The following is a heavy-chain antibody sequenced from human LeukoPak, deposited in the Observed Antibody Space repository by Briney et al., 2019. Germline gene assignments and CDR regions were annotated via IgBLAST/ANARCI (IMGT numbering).Heavy chain of an antibody. CDR3: ARVWFTNYYYGMDV. V-gene: IGHV4-59*01. Sequence: PETLSLTCTVSGGSISSYYWSWIRQPPGKGLEWIGYIYYSGSTNYNPSLKSRVTISVDTSKNQFSLKLSSVTAADTAVYYCARVWFTNYYYGMDVWGQGTTVTVSS. CDR1: GGSISSYY. D-gene: IGHD3-10*01. J-gene: IGHJ6*02. CDR2: IYYSGST.